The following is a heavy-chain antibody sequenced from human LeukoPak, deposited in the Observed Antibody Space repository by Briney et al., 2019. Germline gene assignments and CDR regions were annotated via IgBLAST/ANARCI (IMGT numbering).Heavy chain of an antibody. J-gene: IGHJ3*02. CDR3: ARSEVGVAGPLDI. CDR1: GFSFSDYF. Sequence: GGSLRLPCAASGFSFSDYFMTWIRQAPGKGLEWVSYINSGGNSIYYADSVKGRFTISRDSAKSSLYLQMNSLRAEDTAVYYCARSEVGVAGPLDIWGQGTMVIVSS. V-gene: IGHV3-11*04. CDR2: INSGGNSI. D-gene: IGHD1-26*01.